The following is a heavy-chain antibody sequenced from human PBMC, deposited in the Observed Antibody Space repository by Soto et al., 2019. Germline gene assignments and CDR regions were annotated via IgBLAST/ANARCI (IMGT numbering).Heavy chain of an antibody. D-gene: IGHD3-10*01. CDR2: ISSSGSTI. CDR3: ATNYYGSGKLGNYYYYGMDV. J-gene: IGHJ6*02. CDR1: GFTFSDYY. V-gene: IGHV3-11*01. Sequence: GGSLRLSCAASGFTFSDYYMSWIRQAPGKGLEWVSYISSSGSTIYYADSVKGRFTISRDNAKNSLYLQMNSLRAEDTAVYYCATNYYGSGKLGNYYYYGMDVWGQGTTVTVSS.